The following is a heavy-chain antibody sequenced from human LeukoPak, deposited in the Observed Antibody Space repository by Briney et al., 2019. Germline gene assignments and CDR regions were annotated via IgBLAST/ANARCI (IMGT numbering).Heavy chain of an antibody. CDR3: ARRGSSGCFDY. CDR1: GFTFSSYG. CDR2: IWYDGSNK. Sequence: GGSLRLSCAASGFTFSSYGMHWVRQAPGKELEWVAVIWYDGSNKYYADSVKGRFTISRDNSKNTLYLQMNSLRAEDTAVYYCARRGSSGCFDYWGQGTLVTVSS. J-gene: IGHJ4*02. D-gene: IGHD6-19*01. V-gene: IGHV3-33*01.